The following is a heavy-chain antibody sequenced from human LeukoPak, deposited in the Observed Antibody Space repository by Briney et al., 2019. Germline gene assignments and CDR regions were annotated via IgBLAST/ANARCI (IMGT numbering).Heavy chain of an antibody. J-gene: IGHJ6*03. V-gene: IGHV4-59*11. D-gene: IGHD3-9*01. CDR2: LYYRWST. Sequence: SETLSLTCTVSGGFISSHYWIWIRQPPRKGPERLGHLYYRWSTNYTPSLKRRVTISVDTSKNQFSLKLRSVTAADTAVYYCARAEGAHSDILTGYYYYYYMDVWGKGTTVTVSS. CDR3: ARAEGAHSDILTGYYYYYYMDV. CDR1: GGFISSHY.